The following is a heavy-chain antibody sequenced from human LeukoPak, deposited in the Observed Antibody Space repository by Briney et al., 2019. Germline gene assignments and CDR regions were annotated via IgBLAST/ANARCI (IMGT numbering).Heavy chain of an antibody. Sequence: SQTLSLTCTVSGGSISSGSYYWSWIRQPAGKGLEWIGRIYTSGSTNYNPSLKSRVTMSVDTSKNQFSLKLSSVTAADTAVYYCAREDRYYFDYWGQGTLVTVSS. CDR2: IYTSGST. V-gene: IGHV4-61*02. D-gene: IGHD2-15*01. J-gene: IGHJ4*02. CDR3: AREDRYYFDY. CDR1: GGSISSGSYY.